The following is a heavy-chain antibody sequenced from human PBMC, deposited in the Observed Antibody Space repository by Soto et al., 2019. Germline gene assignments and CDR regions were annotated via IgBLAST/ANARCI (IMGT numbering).Heavy chain of an antibody. V-gene: IGHV4-39*01. J-gene: IGHJ6*02. CDR2: IYYSGST. Sequence: QLQLQESGPGLVKPSETLSLTCTVSGGSISSSSYYWGWIRQPPGKGLEWIGSIYYSGSTYYNPSLKSRVTISVDTSKNQFSLKLSSVTAADTAVYYCARHLKQLGPYYYYYYGMDVWGQGTTVTVSS. CDR1: GGSISSSSYY. CDR3: ARHLKQLGPYYYYYYGMDV. D-gene: IGHD6-6*01.